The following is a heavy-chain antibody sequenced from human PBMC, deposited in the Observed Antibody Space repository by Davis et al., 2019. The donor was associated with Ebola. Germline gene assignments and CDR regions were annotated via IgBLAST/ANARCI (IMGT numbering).Heavy chain of an antibody. J-gene: IGHJ6*02. CDR1: GGSISSYY. CDR3: AREVVTYNYYYYGMDV. CDR2: IYYSGST. D-gene: IGHD3-22*01. Sequence: MPSETLSLTCTVSGGSISSYYWSWIRQPPGKGLEWIGYIYYSGSTSYNPSLKSRVTISVDTSKNQFSLKLTSVTAADTAVYYCAREVVTYNYYYYGMDVWGQGTTVTVSS. V-gene: IGHV4-59*12.